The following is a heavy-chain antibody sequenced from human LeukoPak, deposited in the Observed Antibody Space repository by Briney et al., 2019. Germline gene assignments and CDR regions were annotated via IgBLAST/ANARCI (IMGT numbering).Heavy chain of an antibody. CDR2: IYPDESNI. CDR1: GYSFSNYW. V-gene: IGHV5-51*01. CDR3: ARHEGGGWYIDY. Sequence: GESLKISCMGSGYSFSNYWIGWVRQMPGKDLEWMGIIYPDESNIRYSPSFQGQVTISDDKSISTAYLQWSSLKASDTAIYYCARHEGGGWYIDYWGQGTLVTASS. D-gene: IGHD6-19*01. J-gene: IGHJ4*02.